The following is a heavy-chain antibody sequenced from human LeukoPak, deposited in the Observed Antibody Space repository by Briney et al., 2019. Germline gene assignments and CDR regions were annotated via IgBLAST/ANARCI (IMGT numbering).Heavy chain of an antibody. J-gene: IGHJ6*02. CDR2: ISAYNGNT. CDR1: GYTFTSYG. CDR3: ARSTMISALPRLGVRHSMDV. D-gene: IGHD5/OR15-5a*01. Sequence: ASVKVSCKASGYTFTSYGISWVRQAPGQGLEWMGWISAYNGNTKYAQKLQGRVNMTTDTSTSTAYMELRSLRSDDTAVYYCARSTMISALPRLGVRHSMDVWGQGTTVTVSS. V-gene: IGHV1-18*01.